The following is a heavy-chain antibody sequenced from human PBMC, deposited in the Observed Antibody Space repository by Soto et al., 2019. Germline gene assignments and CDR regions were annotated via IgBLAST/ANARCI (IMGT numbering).Heavy chain of an antibody. D-gene: IGHD1-7*01. CDR2: IYYSGST. CDR3: ARGLEVRNYYYYYMDV. J-gene: IGHJ6*03. V-gene: IGHV4-59*01. CDR1: GGSISSYY. Sequence: QVQLQESGPGLVKPSETLSLTCTVSGGSISSYYWSWIRQPPGKGLEWIGYIYYSGSTNYNPSLKSRVTISVDTSKNQFSLKLSSVTAADTAVYYCARGLEVRNYYYYYMDVWGKGTTVTVSS.